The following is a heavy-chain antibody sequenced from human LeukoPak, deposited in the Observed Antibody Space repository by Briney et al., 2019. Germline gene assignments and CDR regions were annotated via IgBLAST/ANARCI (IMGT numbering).Heavy chain of an antibody. CDR2: IYYSGST. D-gene: IGHD6-19*01. J-gene: IGHJ4*02. V-gene: IGHV4-39*01. CDR1: GGSISSSSYY. Sequence: SETLSLTCTVSGGSISSSSYYWGWIRQPPGKGLEWIGSIYYSGSTYYNPSLKSRVTISVDTSKNQFSLKLSSVTAADTAVYYCARSLGTAVAGVLNDYWGQGTLVTVSS. CDR3: ARSLGTAVAGVLNDY.